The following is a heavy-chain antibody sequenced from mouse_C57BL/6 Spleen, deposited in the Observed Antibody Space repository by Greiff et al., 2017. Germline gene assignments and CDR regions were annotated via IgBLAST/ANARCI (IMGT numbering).Heavy chain of an antibody. J-gene: IGHJ2*01. D-gene: IGHD2-10*02. Sequence: EVQLQESGPGLVKPSQSLSLTCSVTGYSITSGYYWNWIRQFPGNKLEWMGYISYDGSNNYNPSLKNRISITRDTSKNQFFLKLNSVTTEVTATYYCARRGYGNYFDYWGQGTTLTVSS. CDR2: ISYDGSN. CDR3: ARRGYGNYFDY. V-gene: IGHV3-6*01. CDR1: GYSITSGYY.